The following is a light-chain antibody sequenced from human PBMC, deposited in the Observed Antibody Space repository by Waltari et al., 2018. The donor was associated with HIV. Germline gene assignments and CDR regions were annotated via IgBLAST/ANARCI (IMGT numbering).Light chain of an antibody. J-gene: IGKJ4*01. V-gene: IGKV1D-12*01. Sequence: DIPLTQSPSSVSASIGDRVTLTCRASQEIRSYLGWYQQKPGRAPRVLISGVSTLQSGVPSRFSGSGSGTDFSLTISGLQPEDVATYFCQQADSFPLTFGGGARVEI. CDR2: GVS. CDR1: QEIRSY. CDR3: QQADSFPLT.